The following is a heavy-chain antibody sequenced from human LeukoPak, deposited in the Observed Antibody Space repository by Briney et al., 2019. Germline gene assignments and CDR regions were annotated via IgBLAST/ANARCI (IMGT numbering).Heavy chain of an antibody. CDR3: ASHSGSYCPLHY. V-gene: IGHV3-48*02. Sequence: GGSLRLSCAASGFTFSSYAMSWVRQAPRKGLEWVSYISSSSSTIYYADSVKGRFTISRDNAKNSLYLQMNSLRDEDTAVYYCASHSGSYCPLHYWGQGTLVTVSS. D-gene: IGHD1-26*01. J-gene: IGHJ4*02. CDR1: GFTFSSYA. CDR2: ISSSSSTI.